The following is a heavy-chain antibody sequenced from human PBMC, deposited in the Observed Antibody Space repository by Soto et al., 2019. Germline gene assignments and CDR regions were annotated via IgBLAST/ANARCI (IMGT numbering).Heavy chain of an antibody. CDR2: MNPNSGNT. J-gene: IGHJ3*02. D-gene: IGHD3-22*01. V-gene: IGHV1-8*01. CDR3: ARGPYYDSSGYPDAFDI. CDR1: GYTSTIYD. Sequence: AALNVSCTASGYTSTIYDINWVRHATGQGLEWMGWMNPNSGNTGYAQKFQGRVTMTRNTSISTAYMELSSLRSEDTAVYYCARGPYYDSSGYPDAFDIWGQGTMVTVSS.